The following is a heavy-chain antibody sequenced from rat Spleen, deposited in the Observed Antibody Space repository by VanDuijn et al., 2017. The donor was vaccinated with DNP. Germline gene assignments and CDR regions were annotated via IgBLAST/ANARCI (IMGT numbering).Heavy chain of an antibody. CDR1: GYSITSNY. CDR3: ARGNDDYYPNWYFDF. V-gene: IGHV3-1*01. J-gene: IGHJ1*01. CDR2: ISYSGST. D-gene: IGHD1-12*03. Sequence: EVQLQESGPGLVKPSQSLSLTCSVTGYSITSNYWGWIRKFPGNKMEWIGHISYSGSTSYNPYLKSRISITRDTSKNQFFLQLNSVTTEDTATYYCARGNDDYYPNWYFDFWGPGTMVTVSS.